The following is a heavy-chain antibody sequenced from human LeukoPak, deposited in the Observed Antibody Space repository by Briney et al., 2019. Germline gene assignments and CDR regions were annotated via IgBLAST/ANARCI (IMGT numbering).Heavy chain of an antibody. J-gene: IGHJ4*02. V-gene: IGHV3-23*01. CDR3: AKVARRYIVATTHDY. CDR2: ISGRADST. D-gene: IGHD5-12*01. CDR1: GFTFSSYA. Sequence: GGSLRLSCAASGFTFSSYAMSWVRQAPGKGLEWVSAISGRADSTYYADSVKGRFTISRDNSKNTLYLQLDSLRAEDTAVYYCAKVARRYIVATTHDYWGQGTLVTVSS.